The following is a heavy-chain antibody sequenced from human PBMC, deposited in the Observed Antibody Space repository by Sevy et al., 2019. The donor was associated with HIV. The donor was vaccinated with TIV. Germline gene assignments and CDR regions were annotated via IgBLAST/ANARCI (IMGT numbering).Heavy chain of an antibody. V-gene: IGHV1-69*13. CDR1: GGTFSSYA. CDR2: IIPMFGTA. CDR3: VRGPNGSYLLYYFDN. Sequence: ASVKVSCKASGGTFSSYAISWVRQAPGQGLEWLGGIIPMFGTANYAQKFQGRVIITADESMSTVYMELSSLKSGDTAVYYCVRGPNGSYLLYYFDNWGQGTLVTVSS. J-gene: IGHJ4*02. D-gene: IGHD3-10*01.